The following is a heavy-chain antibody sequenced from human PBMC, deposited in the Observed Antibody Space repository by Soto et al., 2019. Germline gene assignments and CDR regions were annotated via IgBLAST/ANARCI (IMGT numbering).Heavy chain of an antibody. J-gene: IGHJ6*02. CDR3: ARGEHAFFYYGLDV. CDR1: GGSITSSY. Sequence: SETLSLTCTVSGGSITSSYWSWIRRPPGKGLEWIAYIYDTGISGYTPSTSYNPSLKSRVTMSVDTSKSQFSLKLTSVTAADTAVYYCARGEHAFFYYGLDVWGQGITVTVSS. V-gene: IGHV4-59*01. CDR2: IYDTGISGYTPST.